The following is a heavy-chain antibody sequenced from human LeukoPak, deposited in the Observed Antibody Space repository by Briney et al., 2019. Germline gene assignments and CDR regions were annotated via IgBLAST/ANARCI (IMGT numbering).Heavy chain of an antibody. CDR1: GFTFSTYA. CDR3: AKQTRYDSPAGGRGFDY. V-gene: IGHV3-23*01. J-gene: IGHJ4*02. Sequence: GGSLRLSWAAAGFTFSTYAMSWVRQASGKGLEWVSGISGSGSITYYADSVKGRFTISRDNSKNTLFLEMSSLRAEDTAVYYCAKQTRYDSPAGGRGFDYWGQGTLVTVSS. D-gene: IGHD3-22*01. CDR2: ISGSGSIT.